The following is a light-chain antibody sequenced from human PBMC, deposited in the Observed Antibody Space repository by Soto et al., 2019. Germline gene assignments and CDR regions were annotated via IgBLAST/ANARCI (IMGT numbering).Light chain of an antibody. CDR2: GAS. CDR3: LQNHNYPRT. CDR1: QDISDD. Sequence: IQMTQSPSSLSSSVGYRFTITCRASQDISDDVGWYQQTPGKAPKLLISGASRLQSGVPSRFSGSGSGAAFTLTITSLRPEDSATYYCLQNHNYPRTFGQGTKVDNK. J-gene: IGKJ1*01. V-gene: IGKV1-6*01.